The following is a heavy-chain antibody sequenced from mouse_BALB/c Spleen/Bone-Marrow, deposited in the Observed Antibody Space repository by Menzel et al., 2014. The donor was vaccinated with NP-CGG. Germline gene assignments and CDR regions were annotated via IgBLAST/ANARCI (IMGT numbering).Heavy chain of an antibody. CDR1: GFDFSRYW. V-gene: IGHV4-2*02. CDR2: INPGSSTI. CDR3: ARQTGTGAMDY. J-gene: IGHJ4*01. Sequence: EVKLVESGGGLVQPGGSLNLSCAASGFDFSRYWMSWARQAPGKGQEWIGEINPGSSTINYTPSLKGKFIISRDNAKNTLYLQMSKVRSEDTALYYCARQTGTGAMDYWGQGTSVTVSS. D-gene: IGHD4-1*01.